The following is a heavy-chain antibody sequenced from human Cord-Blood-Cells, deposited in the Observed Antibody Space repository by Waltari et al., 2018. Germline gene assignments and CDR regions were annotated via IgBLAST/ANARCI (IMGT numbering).Heavy chain of an antibody. J-gene: IGHJ4*02. CDR3: SAGSSGWYDY. CDR2: IYSGGST. CDR1: GFTVRSNY. Sequence: EVQLVVSGGGLIQPGGSLRLSCAASGFTVRSNYLTWVRQAPGKGLEWVSVIYSGGSTYYADSVKGRFTISRDNSKNTLYLQMNSLRAEDTAVYYCSAGSSGWYDYWGQGTLVTVSS. V-gene: IGHV3-53*01. D-gene: IGHD6-19*01.